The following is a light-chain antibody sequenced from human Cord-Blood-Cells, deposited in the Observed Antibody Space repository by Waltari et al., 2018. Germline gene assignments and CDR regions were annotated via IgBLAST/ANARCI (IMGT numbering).Light chain of an antibody. Sequence: QSALTQPASVSGSPGQSITLSCTGTSSDFGGYNYVSWYQQHPGKAPKRMIYDVSKRPSGVSNRFSGSKSGNTASLTISGLQAEDEADYYCSSYTSSSTWVFGGGTKLTVL. CDR1: SSDFGGYNY. V-gene: IGLV2-14*01. CDR3: SSYTSSSTWV. J-gene: IGLJ3*02. CDR2: DVS.